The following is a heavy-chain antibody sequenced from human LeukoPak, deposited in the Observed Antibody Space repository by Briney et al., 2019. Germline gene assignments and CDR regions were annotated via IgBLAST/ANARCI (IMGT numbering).Heavy chain of an antibody. D-gene: IGHD1-14*01. CDR2: IIPLVGVN. Sequence: ASVKVSCKPSGGTFRSYAISWVRQAPGQGLEWLGRIIPLVGVNDYAQRFQGRPTISADKSTTTVYMELSSLRSDDAAVYYCARELMGTTAFHMWGQGTAVTVSS. J-gene: IGHJ3*02. CDR3: ARELMGTTAFHM. V-gene: IGHV1-69*04. CDR1: GGTFRSYA.